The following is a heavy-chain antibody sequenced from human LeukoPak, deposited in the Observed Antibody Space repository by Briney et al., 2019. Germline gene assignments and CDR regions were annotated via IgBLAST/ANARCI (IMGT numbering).Heavy chain of an antibody. CDR3: ATYCYDSSGYYYYFDY. V-gene: IGHV5-51*01. CDR1: GYSFTSYW. J-gene: IGHJ4*02. CDR2: IYPGYSDT. Sequence: GGSLKISCKGSGYSFTSYWIGWVRQLPGKGLEWVGIIYPGYSDTRHSPSFQGQVTISADKSISTAYLQWSSLKASDTAMYYCATYCYDSSGYYYYFDYWGQGTLVTVSS. D-gene: IGHD3-22*01.